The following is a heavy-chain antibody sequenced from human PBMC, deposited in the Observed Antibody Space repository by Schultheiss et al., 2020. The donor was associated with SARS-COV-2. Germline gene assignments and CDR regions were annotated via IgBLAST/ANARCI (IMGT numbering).Heavy chain of an antibody. D-gene: IGHD1-26*01. J-gene: IGHJ4*02. CDR2: TYYRSKWYN. V-gene: IGHV6-1*01. Sequence: SQTLSLTCAISGDSVSSNSAAWNWIRQSPSRGLEWLGRTYYRSKWYNDYAVSVKSRITINPDTSKNQFSLKLSSVTAADTAVYYCARTYSGSSTTPFRYWGQGTLVTVSS. CDR1: GDSVSSNSAA. CDR3: ARTYSGSSTTPFRY.